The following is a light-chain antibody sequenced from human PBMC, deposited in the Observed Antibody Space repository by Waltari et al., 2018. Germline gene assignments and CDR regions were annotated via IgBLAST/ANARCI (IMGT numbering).Light chain of an antibody. CDR3: QQYGSSPFT. J-gene: IGKJ3*01. Sequence: ENVLTQSTGTMSLSPGERATLSFRASQSVSSSYLAWYQQKPGQAPRLLIYGASSRATGIPDRFSGSGSGTDFTLTISRLEPEDFAVYYCQQYGSSPFTFGPGTKVDIK. CDR2: GAS. CDR1: QSVSSSY. V-gene: IGKV3-20*01.